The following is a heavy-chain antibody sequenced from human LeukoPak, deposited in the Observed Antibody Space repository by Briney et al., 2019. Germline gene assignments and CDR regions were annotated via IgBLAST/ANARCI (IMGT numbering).Heavy chain of an antibody. V-gene: IGHV3-53*01. Sequence: PGGSLRLSCAASGFTVSSNYMSWVRQAPGKGLEWVSVIYSGGSTYYADSVEGRFTISRDNSKNTLYLQMNSLRAEDTAVYYCAKDLDDSSGYYLGGNAFDIWGQGTMVTVSS. D-gene: IGHD3-22*01. CDR2: IYSGGST. J-gene: IGHJ3*02. CDR1: GFTVSSNY. CDR3: AKDLDDSSGYYLGGNAFDI.